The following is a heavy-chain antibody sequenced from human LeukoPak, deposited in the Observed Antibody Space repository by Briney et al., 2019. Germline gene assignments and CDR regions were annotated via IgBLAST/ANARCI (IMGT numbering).Heavy chain of an antibody. D-gene: IGHD6-19*01. CDR2: IYYNGDT. V-gene: IGHV4-59*03. Sequence: SETLSLTCTVSGGSISGSYWSWIRQSPGKGLEWIGYIYYNGDTDYNPSLRSRLTMSVDTSKNQFSLKLTSVTAADTALYYCAKGGWSLDIWGQGTMVTVSS. J-gene: IGHJ3*02. CDR3: AKGGWSLDI. CDR1: GGSISGSY.